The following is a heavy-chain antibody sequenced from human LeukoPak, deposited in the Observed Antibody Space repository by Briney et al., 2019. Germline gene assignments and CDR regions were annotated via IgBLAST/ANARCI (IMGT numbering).Heavy chain of an antibody. D-gene: IGHD6-13*01. V-gene: IGHV3-9*01. CDR2: ISWNSGNM. CDR3: AKGPGLGAGKRYLDL. Sequence: GGSLRLSCAPSGFMFNDYALRWVRQAPGKGLEWVSSISWNSGNMYYVDSVKGRFTISRDNAKNSLSLQMNSLKPEDTALYYCAKGPGLGAGKRYLDLWGRGTLVIVSS. J-gene: IGHJ2*01. CDR1: GFMFNDYA.